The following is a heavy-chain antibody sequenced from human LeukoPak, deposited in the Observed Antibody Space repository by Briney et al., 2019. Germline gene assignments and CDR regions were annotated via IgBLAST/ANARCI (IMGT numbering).Heavy chain of an antibody. J-gene: IGHJ4*02. V-gene: IGHV3-21*01. Sequence: PRGSLRLSCAASGFTFSSYSMNWVRQAPGKGLEWVSSISSSSSYIYYADSVKGRFTISRDNAKNSLYLQMNSLRAEDTAVYYCARRGGTNSRYDILTGHYRYYFDYWGQGTLVTVSS. CDR3: ARRGGTNSRYDILTGHYRYYFDY. CDR2: ISSSSSYI. D-gene: IGHD3-9*01. CDR1: GFTFSSYS.